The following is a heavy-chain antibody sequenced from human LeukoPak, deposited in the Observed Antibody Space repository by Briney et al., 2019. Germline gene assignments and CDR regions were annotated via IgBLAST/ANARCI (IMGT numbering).Heavy chain of an antibody. Sequence: GGSLRLSCAASGFTFSNAWMSWDRQAPGKGLEWVGRIKSKTDGGTTDYAAPVKGRFTISRDDSKNTLYLQMNSLKTEDTAVYYCTTYYDYVWGSYPLWSGDNNWFDPWGQGTLVTVSS. CDR1: GFTFSNAW. V-gene: IGHV3-15*01. CDR2: IKSKTDGGTT. D-gene: IGHD3-16*02. CDR3: TTYYDYVWGSYPLWSGDNNWFDP. J-gene: IGHJ5*02.